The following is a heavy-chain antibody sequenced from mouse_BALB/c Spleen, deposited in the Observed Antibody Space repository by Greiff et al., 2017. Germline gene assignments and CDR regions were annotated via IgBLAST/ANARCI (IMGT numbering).Heavy chain of an antibody. CDR3: ARNWDEKDFDY. CDR1: GFTFSSFG. J-gene: IGHJ2*01. D-gene: IGHD4-1*01. V-gene: IGHV5-17*02. Sequence: DVMLVESGGGLVQPGGSRKLSCAASGFTFSSFGMHWVRQAPEKGLEWVAYISSGSSTIYYADTVKGRFTISRDNPKNTLFLQMTSLRSEDTAMYYCARNWDEKDFDYWGQGTTLTVSS. CDR2: ISSGSSTI.